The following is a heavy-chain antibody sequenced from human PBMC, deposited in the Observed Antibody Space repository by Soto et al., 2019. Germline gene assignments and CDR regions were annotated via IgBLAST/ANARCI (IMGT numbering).Heavy chain of an antibody. D-gene: IGHD3-9*01. CDR2: INTKTGGT. Sequence: GASVKVSCKASGYIFTGYYIQWVRQAPGQGLEWMGWINTKTGGTKYAQKFQGRVTMTRDTSINTAYMEVGRLRSDDTAVYYCATDKVAFDMWGQGTMVTV. V-gene: IGHV1-2*02. CDR3: ATDKVAFDM. CDR1: GYIFTGYY. J-gene: IGHJ3*02.